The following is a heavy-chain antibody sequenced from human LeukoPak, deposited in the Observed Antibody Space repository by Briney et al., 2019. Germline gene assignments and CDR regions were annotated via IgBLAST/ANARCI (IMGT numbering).Heavy chain of an antibody. V-gene: IGHV3-30*04. CDR2: ISYHARDQ. CDR1: GFTFSSYA. J-gene: IGHJ4*02. D-gene: IGHD2-8*01. Sequence: GGSLRLSCAASGFTFSSYAMHWVRQAPGKGLEWVTVISYHARDQFYADSVKGRFTVSRDNSRNTLYLQMNSLRTEDSAVYYCAAQPCINGICYLDYWGQGTLVTVSS. CDR3: AAQPCINGICYLDY.